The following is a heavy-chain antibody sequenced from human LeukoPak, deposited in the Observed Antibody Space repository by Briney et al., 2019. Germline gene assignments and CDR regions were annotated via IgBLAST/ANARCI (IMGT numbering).Heavy chain of an antibody. V-gene: IGHV1-69*01. CDR2: IIPIFGTA. J-gene: IGHJ4*02. D-gene: IGHD3-22*01. Sequence: SVKVSCKASGGTFSSYAISWVRQAPGQGLEWMGGIIPIFGTANYAQKFQGRVTITADESTSTAYMELSSLRSEDTAVYYCARDRPSYYDSSGYFGGDYWGQGTLVTVSS. CDR1: GGTFSSYA. CDR3: ARDRPSYYDSSGYFGGDY.